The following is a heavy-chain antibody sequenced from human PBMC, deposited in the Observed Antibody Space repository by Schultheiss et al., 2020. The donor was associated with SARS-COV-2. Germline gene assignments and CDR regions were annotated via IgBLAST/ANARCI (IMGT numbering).Heavy chain of an antibody. CDR1: GFTFSSYA. V-gene: IGHV3-30*04. J-gene: IGHJ4*02. CDR3: ARDGEATGYYFDY. D-gene: IGHD5-12*01. Sequence: GSLRLSCAASGFTFSSYAMHWVRQAPGKGLEWVAVISYDGSNKYYADSVKGRFTISRDNSKNTLYLQMNSLRAEDTAVYYCARDGEATGYYFDYWGQGTLVTVSS. CDR2: ISYDGSNK.